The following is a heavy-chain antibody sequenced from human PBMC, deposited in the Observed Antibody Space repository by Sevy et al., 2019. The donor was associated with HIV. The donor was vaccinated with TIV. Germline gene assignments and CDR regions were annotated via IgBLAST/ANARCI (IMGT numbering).Heavy chain of an antibody. V-gene: IGHV3-11*01. CDR2: ISRTGSTI. J-gene: IGHJ6*02. D-gene: IGHD6-19*01. CDR1: GFTFSDFY. CDR3: ARTRAGRNYYFNYGMDV. Sequence: GGSLRLSCAASGFTFSDFYMSWVRQAPGKGLEWVSYISRTGSTIHYADSVKGRFTISRDTAKNSLYLQMNSLRGEDTAVYYCARTRAGRNYYFNYGMDVWGQGTTVTVSS.